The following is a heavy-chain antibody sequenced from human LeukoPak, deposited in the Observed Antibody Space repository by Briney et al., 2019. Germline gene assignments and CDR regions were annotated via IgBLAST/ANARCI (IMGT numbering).Heavy chain of an antibody. CDR3: ARVLGYSSGWQIDY. J-gene: IGHJ4*02. CDR2: IYYTGST. CDR1: GGSISSYY. V-gene: IGHV4-59*08. Sequence: PSETLSLTCTVSGGSISSYYWSWIRQPPGKGLEGIGYIYYTGSTNYNPSLKSRVTISLDTYKNKFSLRLSSVTAADTAVYYCARVLGYSSGWQIDYWGQGTLVTVSS. D-gene: IGHD6-19*01.